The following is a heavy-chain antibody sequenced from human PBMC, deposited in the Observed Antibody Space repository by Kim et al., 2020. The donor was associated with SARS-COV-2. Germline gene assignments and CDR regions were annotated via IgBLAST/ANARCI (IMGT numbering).Heavy chain of an antibody. CDR3: ASAADAYYFDY. V-gene: IGHV4-4*09. CDR2: T. D-gene: IGHD6-13*01. J-gene: IGHJ4*02. Sequence: TNHNPSLKIRVTISVDTSKNQFSLKLSSVTAADTAVYYCASAADAYYFDYWGQGTLVTVSS.